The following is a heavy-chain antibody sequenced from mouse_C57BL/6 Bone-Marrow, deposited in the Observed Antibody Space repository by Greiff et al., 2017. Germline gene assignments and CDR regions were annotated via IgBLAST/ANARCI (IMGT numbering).Heavy chain of an antibody. CDR1: GFTFSDSG. V-gene: IGHV5-17*01. CDR3: ARRPLMDY. J-gene: IGHJ4*01. CDR2: ISSGSSTI. Sequence: DVMLVESGGGLVKPGGSLKLSCAASGFTFSDSGMHWVRQAPEKGLEWVAYISSGSSTIYYADTVKGRFTISRDNAKNTLVLQMTSLRAEDTAMYYCARRPLMDYWGQGTSVTVSS.